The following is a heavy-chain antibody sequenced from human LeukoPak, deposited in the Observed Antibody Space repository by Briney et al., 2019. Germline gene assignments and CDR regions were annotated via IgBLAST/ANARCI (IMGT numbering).Heavy chain of an antibody. Sequence: GGSLRLSCAASGITFSSYGMNWVRQAPGKGLEWVSRTNSDGSVTNYADSVKGRFTISRDNAKNTVYLQMSSLRVEDTAIYYCARPRTYSRATDAFDIWGQGTVVTVSS. J-gene: IGHJ3*02. CDR1: GITFSSYG. CDR3: ARPRTYSRATDAFDI. V-gene: IGHV3-74*01. CDR2: TNSDGSVT. D-gene: IGHD4-11*01.